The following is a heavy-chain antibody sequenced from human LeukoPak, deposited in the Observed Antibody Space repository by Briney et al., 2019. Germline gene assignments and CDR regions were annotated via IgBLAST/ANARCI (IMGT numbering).Heavy chain of an antibody. J-gene: IGHJ4*02. CDR1: GFTFSSYA. Sequence: GGSLRLSCAASGFTFSSYAMSWVRQAPGKGLEWVSGINWNGGRTGYADSVKGRFTISRDNAKNSLYLQMNSLRAEDTALYYCARDYDYGDYPGYWGQGTLVTVSS. CDR2: INWNGGRT. CDR3: ARDYDYGDYPGY. D-gene: IGHD4-17*01. V-gene: IGHV3-20*04.